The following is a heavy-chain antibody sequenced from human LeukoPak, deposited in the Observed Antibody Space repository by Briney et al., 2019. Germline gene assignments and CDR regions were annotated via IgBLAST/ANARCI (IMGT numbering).Heavy chain of an antibody. J-gene: IGHJ4*02. V-gene: IGHV4-61*02. CDR3: ARERIAAAGIGY. Sequence: PSETLSLTCTVSGGSISSGSYYWSWIRQPAGKGLEWIGRIYTSGSTNYNPSLKSRVTISVDTSKNQFSLKLSSVTAADTAVYYCARERIAAAGIGYWGQGTLVTVSS. D-gene: IGHD6-13*01. CDR1: GGSISSGSYY. CDR2: IYTSGST.